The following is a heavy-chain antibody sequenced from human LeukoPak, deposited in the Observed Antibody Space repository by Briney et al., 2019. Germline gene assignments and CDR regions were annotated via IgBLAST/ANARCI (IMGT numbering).Heavy chain of an antibody. V-gene: IGHV4-4*07. CDR1: GGSISSYY. J-gene: IGHJ3*02. D-gene: IGHD3-3*01. CDR3: ARDTPPSPYYDFWSGLAFDI. CDR2: IYTSGST. Sequence: PSETLSLTCTVSGGSISSYYWSWIRQPAGKGLEWIGRIYTSGSTNYNPSLKSRVTMSVDTSKNQFSLKLSSVTAADTAVYYCARDTPPSPYYDFWSGLAFDIWGQGTMVTVSS.